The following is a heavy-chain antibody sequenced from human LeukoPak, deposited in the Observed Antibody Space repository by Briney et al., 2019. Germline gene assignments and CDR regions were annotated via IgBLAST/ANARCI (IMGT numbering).Heavy chain of an antibody. V-gene: IGHV4-38-2*02. J-gene: IGHJ6*03. CDR1: GYSISSGYY. D-gene: IGHD3-22*01. CDR2: IYHSGST. CDR3: ARDADDSSGPYYYYYMDV. Sequence: SETLSLTCTVSGYSISSGYYWGWIRQPPGKGLEWIGSIYHSGSTYYNPSLKSRVTISVDTSKNQFSLKLSSVTAADTAVYYCARDADDSSGPYYYYYMDVWGKGTTVTISS.